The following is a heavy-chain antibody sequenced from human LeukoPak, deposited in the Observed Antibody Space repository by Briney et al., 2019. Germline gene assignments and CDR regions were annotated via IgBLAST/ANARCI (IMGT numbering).Heavy chain of an antibody. J-gene: IGHJ5*02. V-gene: IGHV3-11*01. Sequence: GGSLRLSCAASGFTLSGYYMSWIRQAPGKGLEWFAYISSSGSTINYVDSVKGRFTISRDNAKNSLYLQMNSLRAEDTAVYYCARARRALDSSPGFDPWGQGTLVTVSS. CDR2: ISSSGSTI. CDR1: GFTLSGYY. CDR3: ARARRALDSSPGFDP. D-gene: IGHD2-15*01.